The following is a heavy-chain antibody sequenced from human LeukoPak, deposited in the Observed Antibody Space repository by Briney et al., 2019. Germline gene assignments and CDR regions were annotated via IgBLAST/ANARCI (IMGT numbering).Heavy chain of an antibody. D-gene: IGHD3-10*01. CDR3: ARAINYYGSGSPSHYFDY. CDR2: ISSSGSTI. Sequence: GGSLRLSCAASGFTFSDYYMSWIRQAPGKGLEWVSYISSSGSTIYYADSVKGRFTISRGNAKNSLYLQMNSLRAEDTAVYYCARAINYYGSGSPSHYFDYWGQGTLVTVSS. J-gene: IGHJ4*02. CDR1: GFTFSDYY. V-gene: IGHV3-11*04.